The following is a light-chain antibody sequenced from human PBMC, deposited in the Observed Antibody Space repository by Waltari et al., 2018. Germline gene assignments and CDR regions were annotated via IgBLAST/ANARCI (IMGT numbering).Light chain of an antibody. CDR1: SPNIGAGYD. J-gene: IGLJ2*01. Sequence: QSVLTQPPSVSGAPGQRVTISRTGSSPNIGAGYDVQRYQQLPGTAPKLLIYGNSNRPSGVPDRFSGSKSGTSASLAITGLQAEDEADYYCQSYDSSLSGHVVFGGGTKLTVL. CDR3: QSYDSSLSGHVV. CDR2: GNS. V-gene: IGLV1-40*01.